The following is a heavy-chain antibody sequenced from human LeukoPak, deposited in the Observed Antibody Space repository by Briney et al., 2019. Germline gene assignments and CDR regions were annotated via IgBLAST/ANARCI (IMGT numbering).Heavy chain of an antibody. CDR3: ARQGYDFWSGYYRDDAFDI. J-gene: IGHJ3*02. CDR2: IYYSGST. CDR1: GGSISSYY. Sequence: SETLSLTCTVSGGSISSYYWSWIRQPPGKGLEWIGYIYYSGSTNYNPSLKSRVTISVDTSKNQFSLKLSSVTAADTAVYYCARQGYDFWSGYYRDDAFDIWGQGTMVTVSP. V-gene: IGHV4-59*08. D-gene: IGHD3-3*01.